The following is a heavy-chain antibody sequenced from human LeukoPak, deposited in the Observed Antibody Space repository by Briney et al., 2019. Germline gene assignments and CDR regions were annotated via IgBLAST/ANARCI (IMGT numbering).Heavy chain of an antibody. D-gene: IGHD6-19*01. CDR2: IIPILGIA. V-gene: IGHV1-69*04. Sequence: ASVKVSCKASGSTFSSYAISWVRQAPGQGLEWMGRIIPILGIANYAQKFQGRVTITADKSTSTAYMELSSLRSEDTAVYYCARAGSSGWYGMDVWGQGTTVTVSS. CDR1: GSTFSSYA. CDR3: ARAGSSGWYGMDV. J-gene: IGHJ6*02.